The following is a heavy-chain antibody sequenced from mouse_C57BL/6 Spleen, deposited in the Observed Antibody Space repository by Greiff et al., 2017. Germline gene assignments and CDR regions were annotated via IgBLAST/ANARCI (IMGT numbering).Heavy chain of an antibody. CDR1: GFTFTDYY. Sequence: EVQLMESGGGLVQPGGSLSLSCAASGFTFTDYYMSWVRQPPGKALEWLGFIRNKANGYTTEYSASVKGRFTISRDNSQSILYLQMKALGAEDSATYDCARYISVRNYFDCWGQGTTLTVSS. CDR3: ARYISVRNYFDC. J-gene: IGHJ2*01. CDR2: IRNKANGYTT. D-gene: IGHD2-14*01. V-gene: IGHV7-3*01.